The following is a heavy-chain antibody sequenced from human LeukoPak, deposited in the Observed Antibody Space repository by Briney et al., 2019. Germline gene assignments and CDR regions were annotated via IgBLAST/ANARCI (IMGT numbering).Heavy chain of an antibody. CDR3: ARGVLGYYYYYMDL. CDR1: RPTFKTYD. CDR2: MNPKSGDT. J-gene: IGHJ6*03. V-gene: IGHV1-8*01. Sequence: GASVKVSCKASRPTFKTYDIIWVRQASGQGLEWMGWMNPKSGDTVCAETFQARVTMTRNISMNTAYMELSNLKSEDTAIYYCARGVLGYYYYYMDLWGEGTTVTVSS. D-gene: IGHD2-8*02.